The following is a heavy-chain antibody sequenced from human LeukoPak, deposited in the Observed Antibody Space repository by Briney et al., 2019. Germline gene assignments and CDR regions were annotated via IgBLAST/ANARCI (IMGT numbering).Heavy chain of an antibody. D-gene: IGHD2-8*02. CDR3: AKDIRGGVSYAFDI. Sequence: GGSLRLSCAASGFTFSSYAMHWVRQAPGKGLEWVAFIRYDGSNKYYADSVKGRFTISRDNAKNSLYLQMNSLRAEDMALYYCAKDIRGGVSYAFDIWGQGTMVTVSS. V-gene: IGHV3-30*02. CDR1: GFTFSSYA. J-gene: IGHJ3*02. CDR2: IRYDGSNK.